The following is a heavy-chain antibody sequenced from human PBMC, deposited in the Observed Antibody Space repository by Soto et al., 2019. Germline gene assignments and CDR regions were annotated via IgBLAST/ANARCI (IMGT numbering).Heavy chain of an antibody. CDR2: IYYSGNA. J-gene: IGHJ3*02. D-gene: IGHD3-3*02. CDR3: ARVGISASGAFDI. CDR1: GGSISSDAYY. Sequence: SETLSLTCTVSGGSISSDAYYWSWIRQHPGKGLEWIGYIYYSGNAYYDASLKSRVTISVDTSKNQFSLRLTSVTVADTAVYYCARVGISASGAFDIWGQGTMVTVSS. V-gene: IGHV4-31*03.